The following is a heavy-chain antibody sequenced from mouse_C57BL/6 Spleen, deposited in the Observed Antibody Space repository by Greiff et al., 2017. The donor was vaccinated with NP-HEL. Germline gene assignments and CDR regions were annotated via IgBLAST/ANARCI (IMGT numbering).Heavy chain of an antibody. CDR1: GFTFSSYA. CDR3: ARERLNGYCGGYAMGY. V-gene: IGHV5-4*01. D-gene: IGHD2-3*01. CDR2: ISDGGSFT. J-gene: IGHJ4*01. Sequence: EVKLMESGGGLVKPGGSLKLSCAASGFTFSSYAMSWVRQTPEKRLEWVATISDGGSFTYYPDNVTGRFTISRDNAKNNLYLQMSQLKAEDTAVYYGARERLNGYCGGYAMGYWGQGTSDTVSS.